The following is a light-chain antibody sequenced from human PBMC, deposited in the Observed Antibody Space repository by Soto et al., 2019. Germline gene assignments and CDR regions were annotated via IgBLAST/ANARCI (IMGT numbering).Light chain of an antibody. J-gene: IGKJ5*01. Sequence: IQVTQSPSYFSSSELERFTITCRASQGIKNSLARYQQKPGKAPNLLISTGSSLQSPVPSRFSGSGSGTDFTLTINSLQPEDFATYHCQQAASFPITFGQGTRLEIK. CDR3: QQAASFPIT. CDR2: TGS. V-gene: IGKV1-12*01. CDR1: QGIKNS.